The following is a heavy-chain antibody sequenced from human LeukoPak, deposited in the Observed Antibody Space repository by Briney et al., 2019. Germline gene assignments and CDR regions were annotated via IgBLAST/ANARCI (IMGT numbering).Heavy chain of an antibody. Sequence: GGSLRLSCAASGFTFSSYRMNWVVQAPGKGLEWVSSISSSSSYIYYADSVKGRFTISRDNAKNSLYLQMNSLRAEDTAVYYCARVSCSSTSCYAQYGMDVWGKGTTVTVSS. CDR2: ISSSSSYI. D-gene: IGHD2-2*01. CDR1: GFTFSSYR. CDR3: ARVSCSSTSCYAQYGMDV. J-gene: IGHJ6*04. V-gene: IGHV3-21*01.